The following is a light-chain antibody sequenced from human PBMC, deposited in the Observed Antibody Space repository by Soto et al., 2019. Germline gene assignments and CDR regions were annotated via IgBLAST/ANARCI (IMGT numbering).Light chain of an antibody. CDR2: GAS. Sequence: EIVLTQSPGTLSLSPGERATLSFRASQSVSSSYLAWYQQKPGQAPRLLIYGASSRATGIPDRFSGSGSGTDFTLTISRLEPEDFAVYYCQQYGSSHFTFGPGTKVDIK. V-gene: IGKV3-20*01. J-gene: IGKJ3*01. CDR3: QQYGSSHFT. CDR1: QSVSSSY.